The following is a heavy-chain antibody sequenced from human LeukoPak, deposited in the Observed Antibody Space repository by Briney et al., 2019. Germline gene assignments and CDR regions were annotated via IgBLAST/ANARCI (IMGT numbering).Heavy chain of an antibody. Sequence: GGSLRLSCAASGFTFNTNAMRWVRQAPGKGLEWVSAISRTGGRTYYADSVKGRFTNSRDNSKNTLYLQMNSLRAEDTAFYYCAKEGGLIGTTDYWGQGTLVTVSS. D-gene: IGHD1/OR15-1a*01. V-gene: IGHV3-23*01. CDR2: ISRTGGRT. CDR1: GFTFNTNA. J-gene: IGHJ4*02. CDR3: AKEGGLIGTTDY.